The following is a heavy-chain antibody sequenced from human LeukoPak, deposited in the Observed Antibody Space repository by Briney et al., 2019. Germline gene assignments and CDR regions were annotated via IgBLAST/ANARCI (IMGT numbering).Heavy chain of an antibody. Sequence: GGALRLSCAASGFTFSSYAMHWVRQAPGKGLEWVAVISYDGSNKYYADSVKGRFTISRDNSKNTLYLQMNSLRAEDTAVYYCTGGTTYYFDYWGQGTLVTVSS. J-gene: IGHJ4*02. CDR3: TGGTTYYFDY. D-gene: IGHD1-1*01. CDR1: GFTFSSYA. V-gene: IGHV3-30*04. CDR2: ISYDGSNK.